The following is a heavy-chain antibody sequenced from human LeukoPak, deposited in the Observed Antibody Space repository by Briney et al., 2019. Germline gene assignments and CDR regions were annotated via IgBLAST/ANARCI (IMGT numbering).Heavy chain of an antibody. CDR3: ARLLDPFDY. D-gene: IGHD1-1*01. Sequence: SETLSLTCTVSGGSISSGSYYWGWIRQPPGKGLEWIGSIYYSGSTYYNPSLKSRVTISVDTSKNQFSLKLSSVTAADTAVYYCARLLDPFDYWGQGTLVTVSS. J-gene: IGHJ4*02. V-gene: IGHV4-39*01. CDR2: IYYSGST. CDR1: GGSISSGSYY.